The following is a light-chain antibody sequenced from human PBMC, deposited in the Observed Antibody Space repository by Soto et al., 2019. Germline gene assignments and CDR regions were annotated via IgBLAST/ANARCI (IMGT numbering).Light chain of an antibody. CDR3: QQYHNWPPQYT. CDR2: GAS. J-gene: IGKJ2*01. Sequence: EIVMTQSTATLSVSPGERATLSCRASQTMSSNLAWYQQKPGQAPRLLIHGASTRAAGVPARFSGSGSGTEFTLTITSLQSEDFAVYYCQQYHNWPPQYTFGQGTQLQIK. V-gene: IGKV3-15*01. CDR1: QTMSSN.